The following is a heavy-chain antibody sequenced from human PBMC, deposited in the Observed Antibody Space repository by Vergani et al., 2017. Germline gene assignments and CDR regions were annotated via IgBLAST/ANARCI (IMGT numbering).Heavy chain of an antibody. CDR1: GFTFRIYG. V-gene: IGHV3-30*02. D-gene: IGHD3-10*01. Sequence: QVHLVESGGGVVQPGGSLRLSCIASGFTFRIYGMHWVRQAPGKGLEWVAFIRYDGTKRFYGDSVKGRFTISRDNANNLVYLQMSSVRADDTAVYYYARDYGSGPRQSLRLRYDIGWFDPWGQGTLVTGSS. CDR2: IRYDGTKR. J-gene: IGHJ5*02. CDR3: ARDYGSGPRQSLRLRYDIGWFDP.